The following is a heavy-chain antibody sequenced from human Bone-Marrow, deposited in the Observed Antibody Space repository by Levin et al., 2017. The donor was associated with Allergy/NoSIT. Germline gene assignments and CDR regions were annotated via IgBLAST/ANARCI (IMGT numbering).Heavy chain of an antibody. CDR3: AKSYGHEWDALDL. D-gene: IGHD3-16*01. CDR2: ISTYVETT. Sequence: GGSLRLSCAASGFTFSSYAMSWVRQAPGKGLEWVSSISTYVETTYYADSVKGRFTISRDNFRKTLSLQMNSLRDEDTAVYFCAKSYGHEWDALDLWGQGTMVTVSS. CDR1: GFTFSSYA. J-gene: IGHJ3*01. V-gene: IGHV3-23*01.